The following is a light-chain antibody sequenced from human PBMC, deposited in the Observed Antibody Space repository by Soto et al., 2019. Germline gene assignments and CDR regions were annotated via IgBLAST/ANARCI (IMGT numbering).Light chain of an antibody. Sequence: EIVMTQSPATLSVSPGERATLSCRASQSVSSNLAWYQQKPGQAPRLLIYGASTRATGIPARFSGSGSGTDFTLTISRLEPEDFAVYYCQQYGSSPGTFGQGTKVDNK. CDR1: QSVSSN. CDR2: GAS. V-gene: IGKV3-15*01. J-gene: IGKJ1*01. CDR3: QQYGSSPGT.